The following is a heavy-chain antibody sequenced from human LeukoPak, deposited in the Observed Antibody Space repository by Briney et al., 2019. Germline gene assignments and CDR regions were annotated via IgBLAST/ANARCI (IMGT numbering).Heavy chain of an antibody. V-gene: IGHV1-18*01. D-gene: IGHD3-10*01. CDR1: GYTFTSYG. CDR2: ISAYNGNT. CDR3: ARLWTDGDSYDTFDI. Sequence: ASVKVSCKASGYTFTSYGISWVRQAPGQGLEWMGWISAYNGNTNYAQKVQGRVTMTTDTSTSTAYMELRSLRSDETAVYYCARLWTDGDSYDTFDIWGQGTMVTVSS. J-gene: IGHJ3*02.